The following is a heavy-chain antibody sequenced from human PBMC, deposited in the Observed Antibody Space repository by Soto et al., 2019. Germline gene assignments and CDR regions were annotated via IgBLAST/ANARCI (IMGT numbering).Heavy chain of an antibody. V-gene: IGHV1-18*01. J-gene: IGHJ3*02. CDR2: ISAYNGNT. D-gene: IGHD5-18*01. Sequence: GASVKVSCKASGYTFTSYGISWVRQAPGQGLEWMGRISAYNGNTNYAQKLQGRVTMTTDTSTSTAYMELRSLRSDDTAVYYCARGTPSSDSYGPDDAFDIWGQGTMVTVS. CDR1: GYTFTSYG. CDR3: ARGTPSSDSYGPDDAFDI.